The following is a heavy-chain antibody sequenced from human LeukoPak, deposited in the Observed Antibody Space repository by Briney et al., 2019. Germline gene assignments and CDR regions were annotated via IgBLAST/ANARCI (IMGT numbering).Heavy chain of an antibody. V-gene: IGHV3-30*02. CDR3: AKEGVVGVVPWLDAFDI. J-gene: IGHJ3*02. D-gene: IGHD1-26*01. CDR1: GFTFSSYG. CDR2: IRYDGSNK. Sequence: PGGSLRLSCAASGFTFSSYGMHRVRQAPGRGLEWVAFIRYDGSNKYYADSVKGRFTISRDNSKNTLYLQMNSLRAEDTAVYYCAKEGVVGVVPWLDAFDIWGQGTMVTVSS.